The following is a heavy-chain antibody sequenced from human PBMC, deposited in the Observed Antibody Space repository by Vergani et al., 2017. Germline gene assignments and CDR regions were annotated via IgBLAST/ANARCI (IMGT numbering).Heavy chain of an antibody. Sequence: QVQLVESGGGVVQPGGSLRLSCAASGFTFTNYGMHWVRQAPGKGLEWVAFTRYDGIVEYYGDSVRGRFTISRDNSKNTLYLQMNRLRPEDTAVYYCATAGAAYCRGASCYDFFEYWGQGTTVTVSS. D-gene: IGHD2-15*01. V-gene: IGHV3-30*02. CDR1: GFTFTNYG. CDR3: ATAGAAYCRGASCYDFFEY. CDR2: TRYDGIVE. J-gene: IGHJ4*03.